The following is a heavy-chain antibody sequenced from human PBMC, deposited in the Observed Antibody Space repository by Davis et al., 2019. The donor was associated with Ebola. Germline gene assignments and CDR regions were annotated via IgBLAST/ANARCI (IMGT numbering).Heavy chain of an antibody. J-gene: IGHJ6*02. V-gene: IGHV4-59*01. CDR1: GGSISSYY. Sequence: SETLSLTCTVSGGSISSYYWSWIRQPPGKGLEWIGYIYYSGSTNYNPSLKSRVTMSVDTSKNQFSLKLSSVTAADTAVYYCARGDRGYSYGYGDYYYYGMDVWGQGTTVTVSS. D-gene: IGHD5-18*01. CDR3: ARGDRGYSYGYGDYYYYGMDV. CDR2: IYYSGST.